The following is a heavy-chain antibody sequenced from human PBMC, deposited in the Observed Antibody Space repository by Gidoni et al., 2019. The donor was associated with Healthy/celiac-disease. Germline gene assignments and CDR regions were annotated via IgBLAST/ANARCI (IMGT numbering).Heavy chain of an antibody. Sequence: QVQLVQSGAEVKKPGASVKVSCKASGYTFTSSYMHWVRQAPGQGLEWMGIINPSGGSTSYAQKFQGRVTMTRDTSTSTVYMELSSLRSEDTAVYYCARDQYHTSYYYYYYYMDVWGKGTTVTVSS. J-gene: IGHJ6*03. CDR2: INPSGGST. CDR3: ARDQYHTSYYYYYYYMDV. V-gene: IGHV1-46*01. CDR1: GYTFTSSY. D-gene: IGHD2-2*01.